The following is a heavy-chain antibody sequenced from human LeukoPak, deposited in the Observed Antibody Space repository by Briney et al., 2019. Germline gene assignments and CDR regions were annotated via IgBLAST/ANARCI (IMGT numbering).Heavy chain of an antibody. V-gene: IGHV3-30-3*01. CDR3: ARDWDIRTGFDY. Sequence: GGSLRLSCAASGFTLSSYAMHWVRKAPGKGLEWVAVISYEGSNKYYADSVKGRFTISRDNSKNTLYLQMNSLRAEDTAVYYCARDWDIRTGFDYWGQGTLVTVSS. D-gene: IGHD2-15*01. CDR1: GFTLSSYA. J-gene: IGHJ4*02. CDR2: ISYEGSNK.